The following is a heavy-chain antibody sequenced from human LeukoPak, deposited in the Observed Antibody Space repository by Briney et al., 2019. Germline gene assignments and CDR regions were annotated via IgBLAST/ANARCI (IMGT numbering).Heavy chain of an antibody. J-gene: IGHJ3*01. V-gene: IGHV4-61*02. CDR2: SYTSGST. D-gene: IGHD3-3*01. CDR3: ARVNDLWSGDYPGDAFDL. Sequence: SETLSLTCTVSGGSISSGSYYWSWIRQPAGKGLEWIGRSYTSGSTDYNPSLKSRVTISVDTSKKQFSLRLRSVTAADTAVYYCARVNDLWSGDYPGDAFDLWGQGTMVTVSS. CDR1: GGSISSGSYY.